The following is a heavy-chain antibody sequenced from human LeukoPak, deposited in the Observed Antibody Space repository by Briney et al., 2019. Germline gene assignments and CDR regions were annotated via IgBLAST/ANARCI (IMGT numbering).Heavy chain of an antibody. J-gene: IGHJ4*02. D-gene: IGHD5-24*01. V-gene: IGHV3-21*01. CDR3: ARDGVRDGLYFDY. CDR1: GFTFSSYS. Sequence: GGSLRLSCAASGFTFSSYSMNWVRQAPGKGLEWVSSISSGNSYIYYADSVKGRFTISRDNAKNSLYLRMNSLRAEDTALYYCARDGVRDGLYFDYWGQGSLVTVSS. CDR2: ISSGNSYI.